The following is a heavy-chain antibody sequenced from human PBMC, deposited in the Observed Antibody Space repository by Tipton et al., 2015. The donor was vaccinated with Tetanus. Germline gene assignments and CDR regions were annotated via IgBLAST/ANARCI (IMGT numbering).Heavy chain of an antibody. CDR2: INPNSGGT. Sequence: QMQLVQSGAEVKKPGASVKVSCKASGYTFTGYYMHWVRQAPGQGLEWMGWINPNSGGTNYAQKFQGRVTMTRDTSISTAYMELSRLRSDDTAVYYCARAVGEYYYDSSGYSHNWFDPWGQGTLVTVSS. D-gene: IGHD3-22*01. CDR1: GYTFTGYY. CDR3: ARAVGEYYYDSSGYSHNWFDP. V-gene: IGHV1-2*02. J-gene: IGHJ5*02.